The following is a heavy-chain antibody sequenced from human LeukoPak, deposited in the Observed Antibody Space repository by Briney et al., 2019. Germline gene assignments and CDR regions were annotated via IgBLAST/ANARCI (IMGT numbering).Heavy chain of an antibody. CDR2: ISAYNGNT. CDR1: GYTFTSYG. Sequence: ASVKVSCKASGYTFTSYGISWVRQAPGQGLEWMGWISAYNGNTNYAQKLQGRVTMTADTSTSTAYMELRSLRSDDTAVYYCARDDYDSSGYYYPYYFDYWGQGTLVTVSS. V-gene: IGHV1-18*01. CDR3: ARDDYDSSGYYYPYYFDY. D-gene: IGHD3-22*01. J-gene: IGHJ4*02.